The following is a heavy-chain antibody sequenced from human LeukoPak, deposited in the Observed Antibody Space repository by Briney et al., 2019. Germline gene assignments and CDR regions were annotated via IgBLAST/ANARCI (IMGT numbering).Heavy chain of an antibody. Sequence: GGSLRLSCAASGFTFSSYAMHWVRQAPGKGLEWVAVISYDGSNKYYADSVKGRFTISRDNSKNTLYLQMNSLRAEDTAVYYCARAPRGAAMVQAYYYYGMDVWGQGTTVTVSS. J-gene: IGHJ6*02. CDR1: GFTFSSYA. V-gene: IGHV3-30-3*01. CDR2: ISYDGSNK. CDR3: ARAPRGAAMVQAYYYYGMDV. D-gene: IGHD5-18*01.